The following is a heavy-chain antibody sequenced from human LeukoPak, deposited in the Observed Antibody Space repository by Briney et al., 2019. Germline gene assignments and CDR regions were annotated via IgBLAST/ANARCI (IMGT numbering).Heavy chain of an antibody. CDR2: INHSGST. CDR3: AXXQKVGVTLNLLFDY. J-gene: IGHJ4*02. Sequence: SETLSLTCAVYGGSFSGYYWSWIRQPPGKGLEWIGEINHSGSTNYNPSLKSRVTISVDTSKNQFSLKLSSVTAADTAVYYCAXXQKVGVTLNLLFDYWGQGTLVTVSS. D-gene: IGHD1-26*01. V-gene: IGHV4-34*01. CDR1: GGSFSGYY.